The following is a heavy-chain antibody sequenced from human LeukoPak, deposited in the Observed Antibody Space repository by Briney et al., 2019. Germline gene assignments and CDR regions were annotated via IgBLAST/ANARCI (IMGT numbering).Heavy chain of an antibody. CDR2: ISSTGSTI. CDR1: GFTFSSYS. D-gene: IGHD3-10*01. Sequence: GGSLRLSCAASGFTFSSYSINWVRQAPGKGLEWVSYISSTGSTIYYADSVKGRFTISRDNAKNSLYLEMNSLRDEDTAVYYCGRFKFGELSSDYWGRGTLVTVSS. J-gene: IGHJ4*02. V-gene: IGHV3-48*02. CDR3: GRFKFGELSSDY.